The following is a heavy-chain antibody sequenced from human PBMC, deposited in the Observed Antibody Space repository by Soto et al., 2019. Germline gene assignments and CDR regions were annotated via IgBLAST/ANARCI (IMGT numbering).Heavy chain of an antibody. V-gene: IGHV4-34*01. J-gene: IGHJ4*02. D-gene: IGHD3-10*01. CDR1: GGSFSRYH. Sequence: QVQLHQWGAGLLKPAETLSLTCTVYGGSFSRYHWNCILQDPGKGLEWLGPIPHDGGINYSPSLEGRVTISVDTSKNEFYLKLRSGTAADPHVYSCARGSGEAWPTSVFWGQGTLVTVSS. CDR3: ARGSGEAWPTSVF. CDR2: IPHDGGI.